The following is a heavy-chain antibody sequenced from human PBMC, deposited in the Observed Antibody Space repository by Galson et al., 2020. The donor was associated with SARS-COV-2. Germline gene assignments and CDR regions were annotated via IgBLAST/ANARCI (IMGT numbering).Heavy chain of an antibody. CDR2: ISHSGST. CDR1: VGSFSDYS. J-gene: IGHJ6*03. Sequence: SQTLSLTCAVYVGSFSDYSWTWVRQPPGKGLEWIGEISHSGSTNYSPSLKSRVFMSVDTSKNQFSLKLSSVTAADTAVYYCARGGSRPIMVFDYYYFYMDVWGKGTTVTVSS. V-gene: IGHV4-34*01. CDR3: ARGGSRPIMVFDYYYFYMDV. D-gene: IGHD2-8*01.